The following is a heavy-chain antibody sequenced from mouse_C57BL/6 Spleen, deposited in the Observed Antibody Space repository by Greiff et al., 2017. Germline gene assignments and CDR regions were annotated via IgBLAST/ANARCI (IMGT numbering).Heavy chain of an antibody. CDR3: AHCDGSSYDV. D-gene: IGHD1-1*01. CDR2: IYPGSGST. V-gene: IGHV1-55*01. CDR1: GYTFTSYW. Sequence: QVQLQQPGAELVKPGASVKMSCKASGYTFTSYWINWVKQRPGQGLEWIGDIYPGSGSTNYNEKFKSKATLTVDTSSSTAYMQLSRLTSEDAAVYYCAHCDGSSYDVWGTGTTVTVSS. J-gene: IGHJ1*03.